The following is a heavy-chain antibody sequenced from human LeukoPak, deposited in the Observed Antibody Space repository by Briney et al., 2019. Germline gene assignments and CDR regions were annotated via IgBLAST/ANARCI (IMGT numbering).Heavy chain of an antibody. CDR2: ISYDGGNK. V-gene: IGHV3-30-3*01. D-gene: IGHD1-26*01. CDR3: ARDWMGATVWHYYYGMDL. Sequence: QTGRSLRLSCAASGFTFRSYAMHWVRQAPGKGLEWLAVISYDGGNKYHADSVKGRFTISRDNSNNTLYLQMISLRGEDTAVYYCARDWMGATVWHYYYGMDLWGQGTTVTVSS. CDR1: GFTFRSYA. J-gene: IGHJ6*02.